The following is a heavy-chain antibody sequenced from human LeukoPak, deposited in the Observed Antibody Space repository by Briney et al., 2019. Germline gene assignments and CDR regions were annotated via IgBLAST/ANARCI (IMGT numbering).Heavy chain of an antibody. CDR1: GYTFTIYA. Sequence: EASVKLSCKASGYTFTIYAMHWVRQAPGQRLEWMGWINAGNGNTKYSQKFQGRVTITRDTSASTAYMELSSLRSEDTAVYYCARLCSGGSCYYYFDYWGQGTLVTVSS. D-gene: IGHD2-15*01. CDR2: INAGNGNT. V-gene: IGHV1-3*01. J-gene: IGHJ4*02. CDR3: ARLCSGGSCYYYFDY.